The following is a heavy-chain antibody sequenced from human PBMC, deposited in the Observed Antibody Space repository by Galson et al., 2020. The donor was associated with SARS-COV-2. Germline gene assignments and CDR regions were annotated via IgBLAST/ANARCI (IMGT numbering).Heavy chain of an antibody. D-gene: IGHD2-15*01. Sequence: VKVSCKASGGTFSSYAISWVRQAPGQGLEWMGGIIPIFGTANYAQKFQGRVTITADESTSTAYMELSSLRSEDTAVYYCARVQSGGGYLVPFDYWGQGTLVTVSS. CDR3: ARVQSGGGYLVPFDY. J-gene: IGHJ4*02. CDR1: GGTFSSYA. V-gene: IGHV1-69*01. CDR2: IIPIFGTA.